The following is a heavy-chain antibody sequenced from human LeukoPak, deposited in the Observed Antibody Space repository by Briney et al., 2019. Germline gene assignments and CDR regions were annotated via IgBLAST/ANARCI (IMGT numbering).Heavy chain of an antibody. D-gene: IGHD3-3*01. Sequence: SETLSLTCTVSGGSISSSSYYWGWIRQPPGKGLEWIGYIYYSGSTNYNPSLKSRVTISVDTSKNQFSLKLSSVTAADTAVYYCARRNDFWSGNDAFDIWGQGTMVTVSS. CDR1: GGSISSSSYY. CDR3: ARRNDFWSGNDAFDI. V-gene: IGHV4-61*05. CDR2: IYYSGST. J-gene: IGHJ3*02.